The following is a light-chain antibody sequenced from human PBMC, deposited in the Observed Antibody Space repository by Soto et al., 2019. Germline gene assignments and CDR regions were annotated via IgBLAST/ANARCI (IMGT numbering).Light chain of an antibody. CDR2: EVS. Sequence: QSALTQPASVSGSPGQSITISCIGTSSDVGGYNYVSWYQQHPGKAPKLMIYEVSNRPSGVSNRFSGSKSGNTASLTISGLQAEDEADYHCSSYTSSTSYVFGTGTKLTVL. J-gene: IGLJ1*01. CDR3: SSYTSSTSYV. CDR1: SSDVGGYNY. V-gene: IGLV2-14*01.